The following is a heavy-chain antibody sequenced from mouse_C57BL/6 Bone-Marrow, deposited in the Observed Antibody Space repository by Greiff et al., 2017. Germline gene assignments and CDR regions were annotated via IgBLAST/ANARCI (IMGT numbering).Heavy chain of an antibody. V-gene: IGHV5-17*01. CDR2: ISSGSSTI. Sequence: EVMLVESGGGLVKPGGSLKLSCAASGFTFSDYGMHWVRQAPEKGLEWVAYISSGSSTIYYADTVKGRFTISRDNAKNTLFLQMTSLRSEDTAMYYCARASQAYYYAMDYWGQGTSVTVSS. D-gene: IGHD3-2*02. CDR1: GFTFSDYG. CDR3: ARASQAYYYAMDY. J-gene: IGHJ4*01.